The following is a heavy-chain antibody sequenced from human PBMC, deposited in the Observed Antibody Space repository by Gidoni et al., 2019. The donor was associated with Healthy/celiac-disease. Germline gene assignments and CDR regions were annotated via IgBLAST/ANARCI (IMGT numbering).Heavy chain of an antibody. Sequence: EVQLVESGGGLVQPGGSLRLSCAASGFTFSIYTMHWVRQAPGKGLEWVSYISSSSSTIYYADSVKGRFTISRDNAKNSLYLQMNSLRDEDTAVYYCARDRPDSSSWLLLSSAEYFQHWGQGTLVTVSS. CDR3: ARDRPDSSSWLLLSSAEYFQH. D-gene: IGHD6-13*01. J-gene: IGHJ1*01. V-gene: IGHV3-48*02. CDR2: ISSSSSTI. CDR1: GFTFSIYT.